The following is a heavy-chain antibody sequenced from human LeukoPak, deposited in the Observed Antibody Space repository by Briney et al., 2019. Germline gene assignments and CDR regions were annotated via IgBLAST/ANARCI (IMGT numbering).Heavy chain of an antibody. D-gene: IGHD4-11*01. J-gene: IGHJ3*02. CDR3: ASVTFTDDAFDI. CDR2: ICAYNGNT. V-gene: IGHV1-18*01. Sequence: GASVKVSCKASGYTFTSYGISWVRQAPGQGLEWMGWICAYNGNTNYAQKLQGRVTMTTDTSTSTAYMELRSLRSDDTAVYYCASVTFTDDAFDIWGQGTMVTVSS. CDR1: GYTFTSYG.